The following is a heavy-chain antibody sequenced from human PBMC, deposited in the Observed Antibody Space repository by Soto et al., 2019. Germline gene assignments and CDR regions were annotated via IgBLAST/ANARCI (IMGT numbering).Heavy chain of an antibody. D-gene: IGHD3-10*01. CDR1: GFTFDDYT. CDR2: ISWDGGST. Sequence: GGSLRLSCAASGFTFDDYTMHWVRQAPGKGLEWVSLISWDGGSTYYADSVKGRFTISRDNSKNSLYLQMNSLRTEDTDLYYCAKDILSGYYGSGYGMDVWGQGTTVTVSS. V-gene: IGHV3-43*01. J-gene: IGHJ6*02. CDR3: AKDILSGYYGSGYGMDV.